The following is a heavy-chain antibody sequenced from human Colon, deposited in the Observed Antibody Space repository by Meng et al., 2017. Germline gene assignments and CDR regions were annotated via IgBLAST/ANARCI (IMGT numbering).Heavy chain of an antibody. CDR3: ARDAPYYYGSGSYPS. D-gene: IGHD3-10*01. V-gene: IGHV1-2*02. CDR1: GYTFTGYY. J-gene: IGHJ5*02. Sequence: ASVKVSCKASGYTFTGYYMHWVRQAPGQGLEWMGWINPNSGGTNYAQKFQGRVTMTRDTSISTAYMELSRLRSDDTAMYYCARDAPYYYGSGSYPSWGQGTLVTVSS. CDR2: INPNSGGT.